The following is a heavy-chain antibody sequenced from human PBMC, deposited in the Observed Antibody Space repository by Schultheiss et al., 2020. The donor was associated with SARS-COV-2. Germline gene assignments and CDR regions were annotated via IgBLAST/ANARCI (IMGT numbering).Heavy chain of an antibody. V-gene: IGHV1-8*02. J-gene: IGHJ4*02. D-gene: IGHD3-22*01. CDR3: ARGLGYSSGYYYPFDY. Sequence: GESLKISCKGSGYSFTSYGISWVRQAPGQGLEWVGWMNPHSGNTGYAQKFQGRVTMTRNTSISTAYMELSSLRSEDTAVYYCARGLGYSSGYYYPFDYWGQGTLVTVSS. CDR1: GYSFTSYG. CDR2: MNPHSGNT.